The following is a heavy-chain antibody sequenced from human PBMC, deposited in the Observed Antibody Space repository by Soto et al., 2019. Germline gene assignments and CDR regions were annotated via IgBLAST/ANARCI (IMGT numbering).Heavy chain of an antibody. CDR3: ARDAAIGMNDY. Sequence: QVQLLQSGAEVKKPGASVKVSCKASGYTFTSYGISWVRQAPGQGLEWMGWISAYNGNTNYTQKLPGRVTMTTDTSTSTAYRELRSLRSDYTAVYYCARDAAIGMNDYWGQGTLVTVSS. V-gene: IGHV1-18*01. CDR2: ISAYNGNT. D-gene: IGHD1-20*01. J-gene: IGHJ4*02. CDR1: GYTFTSYG.